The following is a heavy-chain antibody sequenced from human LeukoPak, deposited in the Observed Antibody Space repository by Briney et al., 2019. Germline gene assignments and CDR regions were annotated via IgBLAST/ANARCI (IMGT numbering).Heavy chain of an antibody. V-gene: IGHV1-2*02. Sequence: ASVKVSCKASGYTFTGYYMHWVRQAPGQGLEWMGWINPNSGGTNYAQKFQGRVTMTRDTSISTAYMELSRLRSDDTAVYYCARGTGYCGGDCYYLYWGQGALVTVSS. J-gene: IGHJ4*02. CDR1: GYTFTGYY. CDR3: ARGTGYCGGDCYYLY. D-gene: IGHD2-21*01. CDR2: INPNSGGT.